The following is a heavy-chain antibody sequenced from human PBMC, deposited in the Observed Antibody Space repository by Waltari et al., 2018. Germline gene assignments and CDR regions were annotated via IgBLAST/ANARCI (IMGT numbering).Heavy chain of an antibody. Sequence: QVQLQESGPGLVKPSETLSLTCAVSGYSISSGYYWGWIRQPPGKGLEWIGSIYHSGCTYYHPSLKSQVTISVDTSNNQFALKLSSVTAADTAVYYCARDRVVVIATNYYYYMDVWGKGTTVTVSS. D-gene: IGHD2-21*01. CDR1: GYSISSGYY. V-gene: IGHV4-38-2*02. J-gene: IGHJ6*03. CDR3: ARDRVVVIATNYYYYMDV. CDR2: IYHSGCT.